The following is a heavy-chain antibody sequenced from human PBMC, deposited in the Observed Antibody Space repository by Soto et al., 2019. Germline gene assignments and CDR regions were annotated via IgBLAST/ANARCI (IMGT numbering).Heavy chain of an antibody. Sequence: QVQLQESGPGLVKPSQTLSLTCTVSGGSISSGDYYWSWIRQPPGKGLEWIGYIYYSGSTYYNPSLKSRVTLLLDTPSNQFSLRLSSLTAAGTAVYYCATFGVIGEPFGYWGQGSLVTVSS. CDR2: IYYSGST. V-gene: IGHV4-30-4*01. D-gene: IGHD3-10*01. J-gene: IGHJ4*02. CDR1: GGSISSGDYY. CDR3: ATFGVIGEPFGY.